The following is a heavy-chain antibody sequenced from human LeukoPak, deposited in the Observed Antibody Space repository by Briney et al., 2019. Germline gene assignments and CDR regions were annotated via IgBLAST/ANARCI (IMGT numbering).Heavy chain of an antibody. CDR1: GGPMNNYY. J-gene: IGHJ3*02. CDR3: AFSCSSTSCHDAFDI. V-gene: IGHV4-59*01. CDR2: IYNSGTT. D-gene: IGHD2-2*01. Sequence: SETLSLTCTVSGGPMNNYYWNWIRQPPGKGLEWIGYIYNSGTTNYNPSLKNRVTISVDTSNNQFSLKLDSVTAADTAVYYCAFSCSSTSCHDAFDIWGQGTMVTVSS.